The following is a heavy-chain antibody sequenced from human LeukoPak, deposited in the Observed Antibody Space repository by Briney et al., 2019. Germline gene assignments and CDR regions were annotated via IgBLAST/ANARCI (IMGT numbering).Heavy chain of an antibody. CDR2: ISWNSGSI. V-gene: IGHV3-9*01. Sequence: GGSLRLSCAASGFTFDDYAMHWVRQAPGKGLEWVSGISWNSGSIGYADSVKGRFTISRDNAKNSLYLQTNSLRAEDTALYYCAKARTSILTPFDYWGQGTLVTVSS. J-gene: IGHJ4*02. CDR1: GFTFDDYA. D-gene: IGHD3-9*01. CDR3: AKARTSILTPFDY.